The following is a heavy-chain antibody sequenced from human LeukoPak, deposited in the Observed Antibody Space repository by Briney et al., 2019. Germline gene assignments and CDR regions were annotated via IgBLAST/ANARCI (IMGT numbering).Heavy chain of an antibody. CDR2: IRYDGSNK. D-gene: IGHD4-17*01. CDR1: GFTFSSYG. V-gene: IGHV3-30*02. J-gene: IGHJ6*03. CDR3: AKAGGFLGSVTPPYYYYYMDV. Sequence: GGSLRLSCAASGFTFSSYGMHWVRQAPGKGLEWVAFIRYDGSNKYYADSVKGRFTFSRDNSKNTLYMQMDSLRAEDTAVYYCAKAGGFLGSVTPPYYYYYMDVWGKGTTVTVSS.